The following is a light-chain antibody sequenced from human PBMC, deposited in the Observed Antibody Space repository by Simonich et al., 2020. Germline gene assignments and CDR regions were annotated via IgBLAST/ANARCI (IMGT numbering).Light chain of an antibody. CDR1: QGISSA. Sequence: AIQLTQSPSSLSASVGDRVTITCRAGQGISSALAWYQQKPGQAPKLLLYDASSLESGVPSRFSGSGSGTEFTLTISSLQPEDFATYYCQQFNSYPFTFGPGTKVDIK. CDR2: DAS. V-gene: IGKV1-13*02. J-gene: IGKJ3*01. CDR3: QQFNSYPFT.